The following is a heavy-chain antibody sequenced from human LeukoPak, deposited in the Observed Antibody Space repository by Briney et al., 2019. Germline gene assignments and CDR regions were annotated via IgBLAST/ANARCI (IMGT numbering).Heavy chain of an antibody. CDR1: GGSIICSDW. CDR3: ASRRPWFDP. J-gene: IGHJ5*02. Sequence: SETLSLTCLVSGGSIICSDWWSWVRQPPGKGLEWIGDIYHSGRTNYNPSLKSRVTISIDKSKNQFSLKLSSVTAADTAVYYCASRRPWFDPRGQGTLVTVSS. V-gene: IGHV4-4*02. CDR2: IYHSGRT.